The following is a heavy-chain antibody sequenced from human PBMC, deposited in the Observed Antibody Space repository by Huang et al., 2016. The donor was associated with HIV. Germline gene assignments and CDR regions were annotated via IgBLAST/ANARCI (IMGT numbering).Heavy chain of an antibody. CDR1: GFDFSTHS. CDR2: VGDKDQKG. CDR3: VRDNKYRSGFYNYYYMDV. J-gene: IGHJ6*03. D-gene: IGHD6-25*01. Sequence: HLVESGGGSVRPGESLKLSCVATGFDFSTHSFNWVRPAPGSGRVWISHVGDKDQKGCYANFVRGRFTIPSDHARQSIYCQMRNLRPSDTAKYYWVRDNKYRSGFYNYYYMDVWGNGTAVTVSS. V-gene: IGHV3-48*01.